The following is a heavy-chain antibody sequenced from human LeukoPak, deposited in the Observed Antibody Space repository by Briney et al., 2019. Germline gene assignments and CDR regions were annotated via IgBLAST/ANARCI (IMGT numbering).Heavy chain of an antibody. Sequence: GGSLRLACTASEFSFGSYWMSWVRQAPGKGLEWVANIKEDGSEKYYVDSVKGRFTISRDNAQNSLFLQMNSLRAEDTAVYYCARGGRDGCSDYGGQATLVTVPS. J-gene: IGHJ4*02. CDR3: ARGGRDGCSDY. V-gene: IGHV3-7*01. D-gene: IGHD5-24*01. CDR2: IKEDGSEK. CDR1: EFSFGSYW.